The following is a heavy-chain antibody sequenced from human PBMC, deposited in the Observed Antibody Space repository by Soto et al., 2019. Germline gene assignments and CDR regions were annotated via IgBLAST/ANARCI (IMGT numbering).Heavy chain of an antibody. CDR3: AKLPRAAYGGIFDP. J-gene: IGHJ5*02. CDR2: VYYSGNT. D-gene: IGHD4-17*01. Sequence: QVQLQESGPGLVKPAETLSLTCTVSGGSLSSYYWTWIRQPPGKGLEWIGYVYYSGNTNYNPSLKSRVTLPADTTXNQFSLKLGSVTAADTAVYYWAKLPRAAYGGIFDPWGQGTLVTVSS. CDR1: GGSLSSYY. V-gene: IGHV4-59*01.